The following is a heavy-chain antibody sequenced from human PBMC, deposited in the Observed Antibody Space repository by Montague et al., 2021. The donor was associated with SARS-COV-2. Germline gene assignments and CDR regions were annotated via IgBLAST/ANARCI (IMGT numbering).Heavy chain of an antibody. CDR1: SDSISSRSYC. CDR2: ICYGGST. V-gene: IGHV4-39*01. D-gene: IGHD4-23*01. Sequence: SETLSLTCSVSSDSISSRSYCWAWIRQSPGKGLEWIGNICYGGSTYYNPSLRSRVVMSAETSKSQFSLKLYSVTAADTSLYYCARRRDRSTVVSPAVFDLWGQGTMVIVSS. CDR3: ARRRDRSTVVSPAVFDL. J-gene: IGHJ3*01.